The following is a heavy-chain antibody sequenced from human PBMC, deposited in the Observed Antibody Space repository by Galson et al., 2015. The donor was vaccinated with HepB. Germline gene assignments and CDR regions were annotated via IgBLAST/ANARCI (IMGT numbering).Heavy chain of an antibody. D-gene: IGHD4-11*01. Sequence: SVKVSCKASGGTFSSYAISWVRQAPGQGLEWMGGIIPILGIANYAQKFQGRVTITADKSTSTAYMELSSLRSEDTAVYYCARDQVTTGGWDYWGQGTLVTVSS. CDR1: GGTFSSYA. J-gene: IGHJ4*02. CDR2: IIPILGIA. CDR3: ARDQVTTGGWDY. V-gene: IGHV1-69*10.